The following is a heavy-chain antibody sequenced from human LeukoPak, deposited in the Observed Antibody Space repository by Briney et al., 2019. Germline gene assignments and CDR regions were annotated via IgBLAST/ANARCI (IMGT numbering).Heavy chain of an antibody. CDR2: IYYSGST. J-gene: IGHJ4*02. V-gene: IGHV4-31*03. D-gene: IGHD3-16*02. Sequence: PSETLSLTCTVSGGSISSGGYYWSWIRQHPGKGLEWIGYIYYSGSTYYNPSLKSRVTISVDTSKNQFSLKLSSVTAADTAVYYCARGGRDYVWGSYRPHYSDYWGQGTLVTVSS. CDR1: GGSISSGGYY. CDR3: ARGGRDYVWGSYRPHYSDY.